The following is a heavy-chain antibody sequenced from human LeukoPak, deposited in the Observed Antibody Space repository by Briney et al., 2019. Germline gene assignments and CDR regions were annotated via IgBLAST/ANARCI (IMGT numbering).Heavy chain of an antibody. J-gene: IGHJ4*02. CDR1: GFTFSNHA. Sequence: GGSLRLSCAASGFTFSNHAMHWVRQAPGKGLEWVTLVWYDGNRKYYADSVKGRFTISRDNSKNTLYLQMNSLRAEDTAVYYCAKSWDIVVVVAGPNDYWGQGTLVTVSS. CDR2: VWYDGNRK. V-gene: IGHV3-33*06. CDR3: AKSWDIVVVVAGPNDY. D-gene: IGHD2-15*01.